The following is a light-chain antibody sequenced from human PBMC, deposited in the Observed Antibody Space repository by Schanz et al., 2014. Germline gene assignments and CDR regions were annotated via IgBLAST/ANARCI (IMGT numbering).Light chain of an antibody. V-gene: IGLV1-47*01. CDR2: RNN. J-gene: IGLJ2*01. Sequence: QSVLTQPPSASGTPGQRVTISCSGSSSNIGSNYVYWYQQLPGTAPKLLIYRNNQWPSGVPDRFSGSKSGTSASLAISGLQSEDEGDYYCSSYTSSAPLGVVFGGGTKLTVL. CDR3: SSYTSSAPLGVV. CDR1: SSNIGSNY.